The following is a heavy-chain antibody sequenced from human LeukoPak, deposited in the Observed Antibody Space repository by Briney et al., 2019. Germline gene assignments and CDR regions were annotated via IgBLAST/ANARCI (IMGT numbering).Heavy chain of an antibody. J-gene: IGHJ5*02. CDR3: AKITSEGS. D-gene: IGHD3-10*01. Sequence: GGSLRLSCAASGFTFSSFPMNWVRQAPGKGLEWVSAITGSGGATYYAASVKGRFTISRDNSKNRLYLQMDFLRAEDTSVYYCAKITSEGSWGQGTLVTVSS. CDR1: GFTFSSFP. V-gene: IGHV3-23*01. CDR2: ITGSGGAT.